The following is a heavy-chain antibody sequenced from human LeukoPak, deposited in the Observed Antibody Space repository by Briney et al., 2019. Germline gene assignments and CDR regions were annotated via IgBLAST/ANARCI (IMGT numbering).Heavy chain of an antibody. V-gene: IGHV3-74*01. CDR2: INSDGSST. Sequence: PGGSLRLSCAASGFTFSRYWMHWVRQAPRKGLVWVSRINSDGSSTIYAGSVKGRFTISRHNAKNTLYLQMNSLRAEDKAVYYCARDRITMIVGDPDYYGMDVWGQGTTVTVSS. D-gene: IGHD3-22*01. J-gene: IGHJ6*02. CDR1: GFTFSRYW. CDR3: ARDRITMIVGDPDYYGMDV.